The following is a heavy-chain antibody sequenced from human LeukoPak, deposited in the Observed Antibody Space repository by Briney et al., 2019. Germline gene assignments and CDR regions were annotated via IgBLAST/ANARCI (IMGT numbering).Heavy chain of an antibody. CDR3: ARDGVSIAVAGSFDY. CDR1: GYTFTSYG. J-gene: IGHJ4*02. CDR2: ISAYNGNT. D-gene: IGHD6-19*01. Sequence: ASVKVSCKASGYTFTSYGISWVRQAPGQGLEWMGWISAYNGNTNYAQKLQGRVTMTTDTSTSTAYMELRSLRSDDTAVYYCARDGVSIAVAGSFDYWGQGTLVTVSS. V-gene: IGHV1-18*01.